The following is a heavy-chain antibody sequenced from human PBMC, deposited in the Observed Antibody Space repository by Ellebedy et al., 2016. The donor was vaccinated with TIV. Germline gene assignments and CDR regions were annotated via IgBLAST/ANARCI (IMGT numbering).Heavy chain of an antibody. CDR3: ARAVSYSSSWYSGRPGAKDFDY. J-gene: IGHJ4*02. CDR1: GFTFSSYA. CDR2: INHSGST. Sequence: ESLKISCAASGFTFSSYAMSWVRQPPGKGLEWIGEINHSGSTNYNPSLKSRVTISVDTSKNQFSLKLSSVTAADTAVYYCARAVSYSSSWYSGRPGAKDFDYWGQGTLVTVSS. D-gene: IGHD6-13*01. V-gene: IGHV4-34*01.